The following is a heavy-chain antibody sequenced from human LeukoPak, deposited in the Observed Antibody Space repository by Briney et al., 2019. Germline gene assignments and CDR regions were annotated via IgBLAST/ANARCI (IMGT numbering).Heavy chain of an antibody. D-gene: IGHD3-22*01. Sequence: SETLSLTCTVSGGSISSGSYYWNWIRQPAGKGLEWIGRIYTSGSTNYNPSLKSRVTISLHTSKSQVSLNLSSVTAADTAVYYCARHARHPFYNDRNGYYRGHLDYWGQGTVVTVSS. CDR1: GGSISSGSYY. J-gene: IGHJ4*02. V-gene: IGHV4-61*02. CDR3: ARHARHPFYNDRNGYYRGHLDY. CDR2: IYTSGST.